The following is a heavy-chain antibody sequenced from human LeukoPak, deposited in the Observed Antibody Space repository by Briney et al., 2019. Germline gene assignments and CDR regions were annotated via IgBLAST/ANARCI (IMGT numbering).Heavy chain of an antibody. Sequence: PSETLSLTCTVSGGSISSYYWSWIRQPPGKGLEWMGYIYYIGSTNYNPSLKSRVNISVDTSKNQFSLKLSSVTAADTAVYYCARYEQQSSYLDYMDVWGKGTAVTVSS. J-gene: IGHJ6*03. CDR1: GGSISSYY. CDR3: ARYEQQSSYLDYMDV. V-gene: IGHV4-59*01. D-gene: IGHD6-13*01. CDR2: IYYIGST.